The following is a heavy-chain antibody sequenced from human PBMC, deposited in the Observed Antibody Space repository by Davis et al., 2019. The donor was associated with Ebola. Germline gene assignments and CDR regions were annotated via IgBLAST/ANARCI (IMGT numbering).Heavy chain of an antibody. CDR1: GGPTSSSNW. CDR2: IHHSGST. Sequence: SETLSLTCAVSGGPTSSSNWWSWVRQPPGKGLEWIGEIHHSGSTNYNPSLKSRVTMFLDKSLNQFSLKMSSVTAADTAVYYCARASSGWYRGPYNWFDPWGQGTLVTVSS. J-gene: IGHJ5*02. V-gene: IGHV4-4*02. CDR3: ARASSGWYRGPYNWFDP. D-gene: IGHD6-19*01.